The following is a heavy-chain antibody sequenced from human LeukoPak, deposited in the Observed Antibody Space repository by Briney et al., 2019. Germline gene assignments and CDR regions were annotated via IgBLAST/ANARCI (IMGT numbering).Heavy chain of an antibody. CDR3: AKDKDPWKSTSISDFDY. D-gene: IGHD1-1*01. V-gene: IGHV3-30*02. J-gene: IGHJ4*02. CDR1: GFTFSSYG. CDR2: IRYDGSNK. Sequence: GGSLRLSCAASGFTFSSYGMHWVRQAPGKGVEWVAFIRYDGSNKYYADSVKGRFTISRDNSKNTLYLQMNSLRAEDTAVYFCAKDKDPWKSTSISDFDYWGQGTLVTVSS.